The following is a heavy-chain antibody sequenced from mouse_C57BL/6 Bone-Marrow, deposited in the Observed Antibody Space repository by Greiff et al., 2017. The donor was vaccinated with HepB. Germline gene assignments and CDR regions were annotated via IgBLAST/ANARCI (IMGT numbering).Heavy chain of an antibody. CDR1: GFNIKDDY. CDR3: TSFITTAGTWFAY. D-gene: IGHD1-1*01. CDR2: IDPENGDT. V-gene: IGHV14-4*01. Sequence: EVKLQESGAELVRPGASVKLSCTASGFNIKDDYMHWVKQRPEQGLEWIGWIDPENGDTEYASKFQGKATITADTPSNTAYLQLSSLTSEDTAVYYCTSFITTAGTWFAYWGQGTLVTVSA. J-gene: IGHJ3*01.